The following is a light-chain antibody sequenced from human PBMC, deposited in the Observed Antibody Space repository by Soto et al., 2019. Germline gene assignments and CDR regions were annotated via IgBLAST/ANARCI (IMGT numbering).Light chain of an antibody. CDR2: GAF. CDR1: QSVSSN. Sequence: EIVMTQSPATLSASPGERATLSCRASQSVSSNLAWYQQKPGQAPRLLIHGAFTRATGIPARFSGSGSGTEFTLTISSLQSEDFAVYYCQQYNNWPWTFSQGTKVDIK. CDR3: QQYNNWPWT. J-gene: IGKJ1*01. V-gene: IGKV3-15*01.